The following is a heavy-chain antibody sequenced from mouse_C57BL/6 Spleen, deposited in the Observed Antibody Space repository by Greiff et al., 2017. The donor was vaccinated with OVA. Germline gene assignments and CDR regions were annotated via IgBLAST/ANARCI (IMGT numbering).Heavy chain of an antibody. Sequence: EVKVVESGGGLVKPGGSLKLSCAASGFTFTDYGMHWVRQAPEKGLEWVAYISSGSSTIYYADTVKGRFTIPRANAKDTLFLKMTSLRSEDTAMYYCAKGGHYYAMDDWGQGTSVTVSS. CDR3: AKGGHYYAMDD. CDR2: ISSGSSTI. V-gene: IGHV5-17*01. J-gene: IGHJ4*01. CDR1: GFTFTDYG.